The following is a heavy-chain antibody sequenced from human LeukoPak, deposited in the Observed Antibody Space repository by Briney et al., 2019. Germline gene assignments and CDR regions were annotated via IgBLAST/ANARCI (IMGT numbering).Heavy chain of an antibody. CDR2: IIPIFGTA. J-gene: IGHJ4*02. Sequence: SVKVSCKASGGTFSNYAISWVRQAPGQGLEWMGGIIPIFGTANYAQKFQGRVTITADESTSTAYMELSSLRSEDTAVYYCAREGEAYCGGDCYFWGQGTLVTVSS. D-gene: IGHD2-21*01. V-gene: IGHV1-69*01. CDR3: AREGEAYCGGDCYF. CDR1: GGTFSNYA.